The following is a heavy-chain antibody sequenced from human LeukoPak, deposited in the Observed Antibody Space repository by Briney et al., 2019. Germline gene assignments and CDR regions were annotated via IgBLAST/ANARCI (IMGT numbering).Heavy chain of an antibody. D-gene: IGHD5-12*01. CDR2: INPNSGGT. CDR1: GYTFTGFY. CDR3: ASDLSGYYEYNWFDP. V-gene: IGHV1-2*02. Sequence: ASVKVSCKASGYTFTGFYMHWVGQAPGQGLEWMGWINPNSGGTNYAQKFQGRVTMTRDTSISTAYMELSRLRSDDTAVYYCASDLSGYYEYNWFDPWGQGTLVTVSS. J-gene: IGHJ5*02.